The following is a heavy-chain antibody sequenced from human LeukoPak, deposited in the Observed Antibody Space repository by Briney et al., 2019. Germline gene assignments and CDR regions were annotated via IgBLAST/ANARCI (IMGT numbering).Heavy chain of an antibody. V-gene: IGHV3-23*01. CDR3: ANKPQSRARGAFDI. CDR1: GLNLNKYH. D-gene: IGHD3-10*01. J-gene: IGHJ3*02. Sequence: GVSLRLSCAVSGLNLNKYHMIWVRQATGEGLEWVSIITFSGDTAYYADSVKGRFTISRDNYKDTLYLQMNSLRAEDPDIYYCANKPQSRARGAFDIWGQGRMVPVS. CDR2: ITFSGDTA.